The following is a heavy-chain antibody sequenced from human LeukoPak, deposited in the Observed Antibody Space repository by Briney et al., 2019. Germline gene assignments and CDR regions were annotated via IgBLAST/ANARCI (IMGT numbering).Heavy chain of an antibody. Sequence: GGSLRLSCAASGFTFSNFAMSWVRQAPGKGLECVSLISANGGATYYADSVKGRFTISRDNSKSTLYLQMNSLRADDTAVYYCAKASASPYYFDYWGQGTLVTVSS. J-gene: IGHJ4*02. V-gene: IGHV3-23*01. CDR1: GFTFSNFA. CDR3: AKASASPYYFDY. CDR2: ISANGGAT.